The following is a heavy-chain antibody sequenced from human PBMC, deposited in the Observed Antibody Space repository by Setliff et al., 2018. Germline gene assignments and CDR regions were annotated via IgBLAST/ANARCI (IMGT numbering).Heavy chain of an antibody. CDR2: IYTSGRT. CDR1: GGSISSYY. J-gene: IGHJ4*02. CDR3: ARGVSSVSWTPRY. V-gene: IGHV4-4*08. D-gene: IGHD6-19*01. Sequence: NPSETLSLTCTVSGGSISSYYWSWIRQPPGKGLEWIGYIYTSGRTNYSPSLKSRVTLSVDTSKNQFSLKLSSVSAADTAVYYCARGVSSVSWTPRYWGRGILVTVSS.